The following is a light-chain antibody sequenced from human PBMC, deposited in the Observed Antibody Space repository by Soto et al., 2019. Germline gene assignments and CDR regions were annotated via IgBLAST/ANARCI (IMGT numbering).Light chain of an antibody. CDR3: SSYTSSNTFV. V-gene: IGLV2-18*02. J-gene: IGLJ1*01. CDR1: SSDVGNYNR. Sequence: QSALTQPPSVSGSPGQSVTISCTGTSSDVGNYNRVSWYQQPPGTGPKLMIYEVSNRPSGVPDRFSGSKSGNTASLTISGLQAEDEADYYCSSYTSSNTFVFGTGTKVTVL. CDR2: EVS.